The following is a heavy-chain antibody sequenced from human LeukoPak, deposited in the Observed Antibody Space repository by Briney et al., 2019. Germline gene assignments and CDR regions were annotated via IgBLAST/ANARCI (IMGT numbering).Heavy chain of an antibody. J-gene: IGHJ6*02. D-gene: IGHD1-26*01. V-gene: IGHV1-69*13. CDR1: GGTFSSYA. Sequence: AASVKVSCKASGGTFSSYAISWVRQAPGQGLEWMGGIIPIFGTANYAQKFQGRVTITADESTSTAYMELSSLRSEDTAVYYCARGVGVTQDRTRIHYYYGMDVWGQGTTVTVSS. CDR2: IIPIFGTA. CDR3: ARGVGVTQDRTRIHYYYGMDV.